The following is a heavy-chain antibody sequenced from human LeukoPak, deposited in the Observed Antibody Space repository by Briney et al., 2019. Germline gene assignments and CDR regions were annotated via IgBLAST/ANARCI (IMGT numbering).Heavy chain of an antibody. CDR2: IYHTGDS. Sequence: SETLSLTCAVSDVSVSDYYWSWIRQPPGKGLEWIGYIYHTGDSNQNPSLKGRVTVTLDTPKNQVSLKVTSVTAADTAVYYCARHAFASPLDIWGQGTVVTVSS. CDR3: ARHAFASPLDI. D-gene: IGHD2-21*01. CDR1: DVSVSDYY. V-gene: IGHV4-59*08. J-gene: IGHJ4*02.